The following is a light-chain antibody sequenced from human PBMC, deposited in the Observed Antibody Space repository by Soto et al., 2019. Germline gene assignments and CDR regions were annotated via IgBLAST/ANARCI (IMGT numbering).Light chain of an antibody. CDR1: ALPKQY. J-gene: IGLJ2*01. V-gene: IGLV3-25*03. CDR2: KDN. CDR3: QSTDSSGNYVV. Sequence: SYELTQPPSVSVSPGQTARITCSGDALPKQYAYWYQQKPGQAPVLVIYKDNERPSGIPERFSGSSSGTTVTLTIGGVQAEDEADYYCQSTDSSGNYVVFGGGTKVTVL.